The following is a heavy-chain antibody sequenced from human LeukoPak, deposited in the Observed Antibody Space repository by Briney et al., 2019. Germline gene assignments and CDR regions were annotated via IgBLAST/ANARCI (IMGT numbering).Heavy chain of an antibody. CDR1: GYTFTDYY. Sequence: ASVKVSCKASGYTFTDYYIHWVRQAPGPGLEWMGWINPNSGDTNYAQKFQGRVTMTRDTSISTAYMELSRLRSDDTAVYYCARVGPSRYCSGGSCYFYYYYMDVWGKGTTVTVSS. J-gene: IGHJ6*03. CDR2: INPNSGDT. D-gene: IGHD2-15*01. V-gene: IGHV1-2*02. CDR3: ARVGPSRYCSGGSCYFYYYYMDV.